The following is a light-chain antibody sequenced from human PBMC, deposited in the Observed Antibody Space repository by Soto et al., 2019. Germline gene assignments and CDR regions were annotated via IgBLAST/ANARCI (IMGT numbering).Light chain of an antibody. J-gene: IGLJ1*01. V-gene: IGLV1-40*01. CDR3: QSYDRSLSGSV. Sequence: QSVLTQPPSVSGAPGQRVIISCTGSSSNIGAGYDVHWYQQLPGTAPKLLIYDNINRPSGVPDRFSGSRSGTSASLAITGLQAEDEADYYCQSYDRSLSGSVFGTGTKLTVL. CDR1: SSNIGAGYD. CDR2: DNI.